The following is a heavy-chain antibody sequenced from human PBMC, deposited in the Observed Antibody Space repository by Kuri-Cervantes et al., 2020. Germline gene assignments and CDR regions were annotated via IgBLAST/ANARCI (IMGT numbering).Heavy chain of an antibody. CDR2: VSADGGST. CDR3: AKDRSPGSYNYDAFDI. Sequence: GESLKISCAASGRTFRNYVMSWVRQAPGKVPEWVSSVSADGGSTYYADSVKGRFTISRDNSENTIYLQMNSLRAGDTAVYYCAKDRSPGSYNYDAFDIWGQGTMVTVSS. V-gene: IGHV3-23*01. J-gene: IGHJ3*02. CDR1: GRTFRNYV. D-gene: IGHD3-10*01.